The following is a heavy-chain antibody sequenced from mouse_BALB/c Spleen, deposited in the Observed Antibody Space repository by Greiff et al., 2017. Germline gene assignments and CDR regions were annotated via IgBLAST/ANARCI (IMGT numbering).Heavy chain of an antibody. V-gene: IGHV3-2*02. J-gene: IGHJ1*01. CDR2: ISYSGST. CDR3: ASRYDGYFDV. Sequence: EVKLQESGPGLVKPSQSLSLTCTVTGYSITSDYAWNWIRQFPGNKLEWMGYISYSGSTSYNPSLKSRISITRDTSKNQFFLQLNSVTTEDTATYYCASRYDGYFDVWGAGTTVTVSS. CDR1: GYSITSDYA. D-gene: IGHD2-14*01.